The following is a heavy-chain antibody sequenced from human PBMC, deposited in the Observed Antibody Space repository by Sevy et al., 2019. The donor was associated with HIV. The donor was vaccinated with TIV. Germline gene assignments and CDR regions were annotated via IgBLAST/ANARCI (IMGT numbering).Heavy chain of an antibody. CDR1: GFTFSSYW. J-gene: IGHJ2*01. V-gene: IGHV3-74*01. CDR3: ARGDYNDVYYFFDL. Sequence: GGSLRLSCEVSGFTFSSYWMHWVRQPPGKGLVWVSRINSDESSINYADSVKGRFTISRDNAKNTLYLQMEGLRAEDTAVYYCARGDYNDVYYFFDLWGRGTLVTVSS. D-gene: IGHD3-22*01. CDR2: INSDESSI.